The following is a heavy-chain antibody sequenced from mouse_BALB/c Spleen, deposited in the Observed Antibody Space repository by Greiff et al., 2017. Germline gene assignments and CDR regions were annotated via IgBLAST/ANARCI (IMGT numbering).Heavy chain of an antibody. CDR2: ISSGGSYT. CDR1: GFTFSSYT. V-gene: IGHV5-6-4*01. J-gene: IGHJ3*01. D-gene: IGHD2-4*01. Sequence: EVQRVESGGGLVKPGGSLKLSCAASGFTFSSYTMSWVRQTPEKRLEWVATISSGGSYTYYPDSVKGRFTISRDNAKNTLYLQMSSLKSEDTAMYYCTRDDYDGGAYAYWGQGTLVTVSA. CDR3: TRDDYDGGAYAY.